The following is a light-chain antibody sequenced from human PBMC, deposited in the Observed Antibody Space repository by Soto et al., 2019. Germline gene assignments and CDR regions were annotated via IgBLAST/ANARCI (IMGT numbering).Light chain of an antibody. CDR3: QQYNSYSYT. Sequence: GDRVTIICRASQSISSWLAWYQQKPGKAPKLLIYDSSSLESGVPSRFSGSGSGTEFTLTISSLQPDDFATYYCQQYNSYSYTFGQGTKLEIK. J-gene: IGKJ2*01. CDR2: DSS. V-gene: IGKV1-5*02. CDR1: QSISSW.